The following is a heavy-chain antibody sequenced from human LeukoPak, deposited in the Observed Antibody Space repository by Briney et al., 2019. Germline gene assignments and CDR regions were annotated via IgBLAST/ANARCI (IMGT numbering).Heavy chain of an antibody. Sequence: GASVKVSCKASAYTFSNYGFSWVRQAPGQGLEWMGWISAYNGNTKYAQKLQGRFTMSTDTSTSTAYMELRSLTSDDTAVYYCARDLDGSGSYYTDYWGQGTLVTVSS. CDR1: AYTFSNYG. CDR3: ARDLDGSGSYYTDY. D-gene: IGHD3-10*01. J-gene: IGHJ4*02. V-gene: IGHV1-18*01. CDR2: ISAYNGNT.